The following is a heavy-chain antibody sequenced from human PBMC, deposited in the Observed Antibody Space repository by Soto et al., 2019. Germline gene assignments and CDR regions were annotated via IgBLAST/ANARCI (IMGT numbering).Heavy chain of an antibody. CDR2: ISYDGNYI. D-gene: IGHD3-16*01. V-gene: IGHV3-30*18. CDR1: GFAFSSYA. CDR3: AKGILSATIGPYAMDV. J-gene: IGHJ6*02. Sequence: QVQLVESGGGVVQPGASLRLSCEASGFAFSSYAMHWVRQAPGKGLEWVGVISYDGNYIYYADSVKGRFTISRDNSKNTLYVQVNGLRPEDTAVYYCAKGILSATIGPYAMDVWGQGTTVTVSS.